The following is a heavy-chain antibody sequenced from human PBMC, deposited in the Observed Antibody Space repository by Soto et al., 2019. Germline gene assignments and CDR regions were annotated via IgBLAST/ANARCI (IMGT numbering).Heavy chain of an antibody. Sequence: GGSLRLSCAASGFTFSSYSMNWVRQPPGKGLEWVSSISSSSSYRYDADSVKGRFTISRDNAKNSLYLQMNSRRAEDTAVYYWARDGELVVVPAAMSCFDPWGQGTLVTVSS. V-gene: IGHV3-21*01. CDR1: GFTFSSYS. D-gene: IGHD2-2*01. J-gene: IGHJ5*02. CDR3: ARDGELVVVPAAMSCFDP. CDR2: ISSSSSYR.